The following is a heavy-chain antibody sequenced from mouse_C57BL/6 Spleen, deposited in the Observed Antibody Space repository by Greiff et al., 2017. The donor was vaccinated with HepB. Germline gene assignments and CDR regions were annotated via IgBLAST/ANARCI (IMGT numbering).Heavy chain of an antibody. J-gene: IGHJ2*01. V-gene: IGHV5-17*01. CDR2: ISSGSSTI. CDR1: GFTFSDYG. Sequence: EVMLVESGGGLVKPGGSLKLSCAASGFTFSDYGMHWVRQAPEKGLEWVAYISSGSSTIYYADTVKGRFTISRDNAKNTLFLQMTSLRSEDTAMYYCARALAGDFDYWGQGTTLTVSS. CDR3: ARALAGDFDY. D-gene: IGHD1-1*01.